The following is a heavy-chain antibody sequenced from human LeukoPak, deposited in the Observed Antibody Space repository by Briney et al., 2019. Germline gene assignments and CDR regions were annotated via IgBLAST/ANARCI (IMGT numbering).Heavy chain of an antibody. V-gene: IGHV1-2*02. Sequence: ASVKVSFKASGYTFTGYYMHWVRQAPGQGLEWMGWIKPNNGGTNYAQEFQGRVTMTRDTSISTAYMELSRLRSDDTAVYYCARARGDIVVVPAAIWFDPWGQGTLVTVSS. J-gene: IGHJ5*02. D-gene: IGHD2-2*01. CDR3: ARARGDIVVVPAAIWFDP. CDR2: IKPNNGGT. CDR1: GYTFTGYY.